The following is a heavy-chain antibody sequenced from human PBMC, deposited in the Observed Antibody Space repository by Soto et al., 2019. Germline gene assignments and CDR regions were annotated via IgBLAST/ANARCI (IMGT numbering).Heavy chain of an antibody. CDR2: VYYRGRS. Sequence: PXETLSLTCTVSSGSVTNSSYYWGWIRQSPGKGLEWIGSVYYRGRSYSKSSVKSRVTISVDTSKNRFSLSLNSVTASDTAVYFCVSQRTTVPTQAYFDYWGPGTLVTVSS. CDR1: SGSVTNSSYY. J-gene: IGHJ4*02. CDR3: VSQRTTVPTQAYFDY. D-gene: IGHD4-17*01. V-gene: IGHV4-39*01.